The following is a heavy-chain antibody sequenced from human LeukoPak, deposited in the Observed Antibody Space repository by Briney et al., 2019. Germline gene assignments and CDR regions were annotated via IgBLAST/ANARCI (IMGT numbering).Heavy chain of an antibody. CDR3: TREKRYYGSGSYYPLDY. Sequence: GGSLRLSCTASGFTFGDYAMGWFRQAPGKGLEWVGFIRSKAYGGTTEYAASVKGRFTISRDDSKSIAYLQMNSLKTEDTAVYYCTREKRYYGSGSYYPLDYWGQGTLVTVSS. CDR2: IRSKAYGGTT. D-gene: IGHD3-10*01. V-gene: IGHV3-49*03. CDR1: GFTFGDYA. J-gene: IGHJ4*02.